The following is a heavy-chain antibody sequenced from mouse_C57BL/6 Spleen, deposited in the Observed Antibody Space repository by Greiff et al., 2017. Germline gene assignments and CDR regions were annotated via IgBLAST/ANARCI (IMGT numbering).Heavy chain of an antibody. CDR2: INPNSGST. CDR1: GYTFTSYW. V-gene: IGHV1-64*01. D-gene: IGHD1-1*01. CDR3: ERKEFITTVVAPVWYFDF. Sequence: QVQLQQPGAELVKPGASVKLSCKASGYTFTSYWMHWVKQRPGQGLEWIGMINPNSGSTNYNEQFKSQATLTVDNSSSTAYMQLSSLTSEDSSVYYCERKEFITTVVAPVWYFDFWGTGTTVTVSA. J-gene: IGHJ1*03.